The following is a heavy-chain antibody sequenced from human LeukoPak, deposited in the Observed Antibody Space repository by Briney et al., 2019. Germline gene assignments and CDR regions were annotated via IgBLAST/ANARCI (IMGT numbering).Heavy chain of an antibody. D-gene: IGHD2-8*01. CDR1: GFIFSNYW. Sequence: TGGSLRLSCAASGFIFSNYWMSWVRQAPGKGLEWIGEINHSGSTNYNPSLKSRVTISVDTSKNQFSLKLSSVTAADTAVYYCARGQVQDIVLMVYAILWFDPWGQGTLVTVSS. V-gene: IGHV4-34*01. J-gene: IGHJ5*02. CDR2: INHSGST. CDR3: ARGQVQDIVLMVYAILWFDP.